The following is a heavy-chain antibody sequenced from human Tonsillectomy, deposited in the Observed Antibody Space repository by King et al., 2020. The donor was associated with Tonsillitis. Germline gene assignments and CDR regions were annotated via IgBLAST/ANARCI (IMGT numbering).Heavy chain of an antibody. D-gene: IGHD2-2*01. CDR1: GFTFSSYA. CDR2: ISGSGGST. J-gene: IGHJ4*02. CDR3: AKGWRPIVLVPAANGLEY. V-gene: IGHV3-23*04. Sequence: VQLVESGGGLVQPGVSLRLSCAASGFTFSSYAMSWLRQAPGKRLEWDSDISGSGGSTYYADSVKGLFTLSRNNSKNTLYLQMNSRRAEDTAVYYCAKGWRPIVLVPAANGLEYWGQGPLVTVSS.